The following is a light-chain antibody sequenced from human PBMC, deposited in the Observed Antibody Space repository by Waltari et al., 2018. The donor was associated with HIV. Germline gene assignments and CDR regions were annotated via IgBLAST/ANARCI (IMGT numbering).Light chain of an antibody. CDR1: SGSIASNY. V-gene: IGLV6-57*03. CDR3: QSYDSSNHNWV. J-gene: IGLJ3*02. CDR2: EDN. Sequence: NFMLIQPHSVSASPGKPVTISCTRSSGSIASNYVQWYQQRPGSAPATVMYEDNQSPAGVPVRFSGSIDRSSNSVSLTISGLKTEDEADYYCQSYDSSNHNWVFGGGTKLTVL.